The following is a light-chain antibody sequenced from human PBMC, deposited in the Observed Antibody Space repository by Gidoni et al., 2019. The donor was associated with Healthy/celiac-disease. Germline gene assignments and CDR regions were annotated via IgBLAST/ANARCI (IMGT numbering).Light chain of an antibody. V-gene: IGKV1-8*01. CDR3: QQYYSYPVT. CDR1: QGISSY. J-gene: IGKJ4*01. Sequence: AIRMTQSPSSFSASTGDRVTIPCRASQGISSYLAWYQQKPGKAPKLLIYAASTLQSGVPSRFSGSGSGTDFTLTISCLESEDFATYYCQQYYSYPVTFXGXTKVEIK. CDR2: AAS.